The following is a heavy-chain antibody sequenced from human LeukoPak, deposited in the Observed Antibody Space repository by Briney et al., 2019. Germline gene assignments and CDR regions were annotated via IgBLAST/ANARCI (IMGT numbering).Heavy chain of an antibody. CDR1: GYTFSYD. Sequence: ASVKVSCKASGYTFSYDINWVRQATGQGPEWMGWMNPNSGNTGYAQKFQGRVTMTRNTSISTAYMELSSLRSEDTAVYYCARGLGNDGIFDYWGQGTLVSVSS. CDR2: MNPNSGNT. CDR3: ARGLGNDGIFDY. J-gene: IGHJ4*02. V-gene: IGHV1-8*01. D-gene: IGHD1-1*01.